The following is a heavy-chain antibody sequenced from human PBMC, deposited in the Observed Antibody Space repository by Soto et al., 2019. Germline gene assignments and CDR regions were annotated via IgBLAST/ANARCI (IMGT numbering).Heavy chain of an antibody. CDR2: ICPGDSDT. J-gene: IGHJ4*02. D-gene: IGHD3-22*01. CDR3: ARLDSTDYIRFFDY. V-gene: IGHV5-51*01. Sequence: PGESLKISCKGSGYSFTSYWIGWVRQMPGKSLEWMGIICPGDSDTRYSPSFEGLVTISVDKSISTAYLQWSSLKASDTAVYYCARLDSTDYIRFFDYWGQGTLVTVSS. CDR1: GYSFTSYW.